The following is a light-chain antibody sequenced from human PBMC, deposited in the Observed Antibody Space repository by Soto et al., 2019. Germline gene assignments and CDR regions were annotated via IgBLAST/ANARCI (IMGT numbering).Light chain of an antibody. Sequence: DIQVTQSPSAMSASVGDRVTITCRASQDIAYSLAWFQQKPGKVPKRLIYGASTLQSGVPSRFSGSGSGTEFTLTISSLQPEDFATYYCLQYKSCPRTFGGGTKVEIK. V-gene: IGKV1-17*03. CDR2: GAS. J-gene: IGKJ4*01. CDR1: QDIAYS. CDR3: LQYKSCPRT.